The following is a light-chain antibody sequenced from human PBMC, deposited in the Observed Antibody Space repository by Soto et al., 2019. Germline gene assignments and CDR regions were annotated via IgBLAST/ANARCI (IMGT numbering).Light chain of an antibody. V-gene: IGKV3-11*01. J-gene: IGKJ5*01. CDR2: DAY. CDR1: QSFRGL. Sequence: EVVLTQSPVTLSLSPGERATLSCRASQSFRGLSASYQQKPGQAPRLLIYDAYNRATGIPPRFSGSGSGTDFTLTISSLQPEDSAVYYCQQRHMWPITFGQGTRLEIK. CDR3: QQRHMWPIT.